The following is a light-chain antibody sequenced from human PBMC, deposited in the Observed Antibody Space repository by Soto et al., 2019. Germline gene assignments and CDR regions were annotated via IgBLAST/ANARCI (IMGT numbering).Light chain of an antibody. CDR1: QNINTL. J-gene: IGKJ1*01. Sequence: DIQMTQSPSSVSASIGDRVTITCRASQNINTLLAWYQQKPGKAPKLLIHTASNLQSGVPSRFSGSGSGTDFTLTITSLQPEDFATYYCLQAGAFPLTLGQGTNVEIK. CDR2: TAS. V-gene: IGKV1-12*01. CDR3: LQAGAFPLT.